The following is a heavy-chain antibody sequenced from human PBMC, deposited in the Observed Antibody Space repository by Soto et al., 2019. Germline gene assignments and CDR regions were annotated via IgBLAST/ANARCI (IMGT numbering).Heavy chain of an antibody. Sequence: EVRLVESGGVVVQPGGSLRLSCAASGFMFDDFSMHWVRQAPGKGLEWVALIGRDGINTYYADSVRGRFIVSRYNSKNSLYLQMNSLRSEDSALYYCVKERDDASWTAFDHWGQGTLVTVSS. CDR3: VKERDDASWTAFDH. J-gene: IGHJ4*02. CDR2: IGRDGINT. CDR1: GFMFDDFS. D-gene: IGHD2-2*01. V-gene: IGHV3-43*01.